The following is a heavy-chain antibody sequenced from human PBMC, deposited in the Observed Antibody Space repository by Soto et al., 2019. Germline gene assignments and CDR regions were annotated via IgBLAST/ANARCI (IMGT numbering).Heavy chain of an antibody. CDR3: ARARRDYDILAH. CDR2: INAGNGNT. J-gene: IGHJ4*02. V-gene: IGHV1-3*01. CDR1: GYTFTSYA. D-gene: IGHD3-9*01. Sequence: ASVKVSCKASGYTFTSYAMHWVRQAPGQRLEWMGWINAGNGNTKYSQKFQGRVTITRDTSASTAYMELSSLRSEDTAVYYCARARRDYDILAHWGQGTLVTSPQ.